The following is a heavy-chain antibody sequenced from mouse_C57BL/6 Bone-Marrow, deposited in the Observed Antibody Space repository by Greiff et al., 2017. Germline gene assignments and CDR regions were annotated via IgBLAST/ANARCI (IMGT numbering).Heavy chain of an antibody. J-gene: IGHJ2*01. D-gene: IGHD1-1*01. Sequence: VQLQQSGTVLARPGASVKMSCKTSGYTFTSYWMHWVKQRPGQGLEWIGAIYPGNSDTSYNQKFKGKAKLTAVTSASTAYMELSSLTNENSAVYYCTRNYYGSSYLSTMVTSYYFDDWGKGTTLTVSS. CDR3: TRNYYGSSYLSTMVTSYYFDD. CDR2: IYPGNSDT. V-gene: IGHV1-5*01. CDR1: GYTFTSYW.